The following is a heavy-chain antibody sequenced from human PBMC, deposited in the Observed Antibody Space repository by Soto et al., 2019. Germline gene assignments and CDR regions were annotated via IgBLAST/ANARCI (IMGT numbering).Heavy chain of an antibody. Sequence: QVQLQQWGAGLLKPSETLSLTCAVYGGSFSGYYWSWIRQPPGQGLEWIGEINHSGSTNYNPSLKSRVTLSVDTSKNQFSLKLSSVTAADTAVYYCASGGDYEVYFQHWGQGTLVTVSS. CDR3: ASGGDYEVYFQH. CDR2: INHSGST. D-gene: IGHD4-17*01. J-gene: IGHJ1*01. V-gene: IGHV4-34*01. CDR1: GGSFSGYY.